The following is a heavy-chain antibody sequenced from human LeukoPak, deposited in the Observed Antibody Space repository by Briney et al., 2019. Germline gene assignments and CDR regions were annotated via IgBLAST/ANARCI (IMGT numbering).Heavy chain of an antibody. J-gene: IGHJ4*02. Sequence: GSLRLSCAASGFAFSSFGMHWARQAPGKGLDWVAVITYDGSKKYYADSVKGRFTISRDNSKNTLCLQMDILRTEDTAVYYCARGLDYDILTFWGQGTLVTVSS. CDR1: GFAFSSFG. V-gene: IGHV3-30-3*01. D-gene: IGHD3-9*01. CDR3: ARGLDYDILTF. CDR2: ITYDGSKK.